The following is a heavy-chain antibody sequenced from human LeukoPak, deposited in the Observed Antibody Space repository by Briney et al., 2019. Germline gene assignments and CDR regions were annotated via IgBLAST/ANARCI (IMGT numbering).Heavy chain of an antibody. V-gene: IGHV7-4-1*02. CDR1: GYTFTSYA. J-gene: IGHJ4*02. D-gene: IGHD6-13*01. CDR2: INTNTGNP. Sequence: ASVKVSCTASGYTFTSYAINWVRQAPGQGLEWMGWINTNTGNPTYAQGFTGRFVFSLDTSVSTAYLQISSLKAEDTAVYYCARGPGMAAAGRGYFDYWGQGTLVTVSS. CDR3: ARGPGMAAAGRGYFDY.